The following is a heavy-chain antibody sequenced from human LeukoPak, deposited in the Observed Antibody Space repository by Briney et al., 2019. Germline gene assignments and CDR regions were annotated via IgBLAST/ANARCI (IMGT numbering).Heavy chain of an antibody. CDR1: GFTFSDYW. V-gene: IGHV3-74*01. J-gene: IGHJ3*01. D-gene: IGHD3-10*01. Sequence: GGSLRLSCAASGFTFSDYWMQWVRQAPGRGLEWVSRIYSDETTSYYADSVKGRFTISRDNAKNTLYLQMNSLRTDDTAMYYCARVQGSRNFYFGAFDLWGQGTMVIVSS. CDR3: ARVQGSRNFYFGAFDL. CDR2: IYSDETTS.